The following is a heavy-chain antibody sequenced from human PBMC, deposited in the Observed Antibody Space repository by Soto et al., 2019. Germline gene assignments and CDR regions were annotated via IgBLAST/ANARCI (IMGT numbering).Heavy chain of an antibody. Sequence: PSETLSLTCTVSGGSISSYYWSWIRQPPGKGLEWIGYIYYSGSTNYNPSLKSRVTISVDTSKNQFSLKLSSVTAADTAVYYCARRRIVIHDPYNSDMYAWGQETTLTISS. CDR1: GGSISSYY. J-gene: IGHJ6*02. CDR2: IYYSGST. CDR3: ARRRIVIHDPYNSDMYA. D-gene: IGHD3-16*02. V-gene: IGHV4-59*08.